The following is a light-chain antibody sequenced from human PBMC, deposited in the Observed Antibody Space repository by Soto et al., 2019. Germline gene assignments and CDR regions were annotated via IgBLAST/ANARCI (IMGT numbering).Light chain of an antibody. CDR2: GAS. Sequence: EIVLTQSPATLSLSPGERATLSCRASQNVRNNYLGWYQQKPGRAPRLLIYGASIRATGIPDRFSGSGSGTDFTLTITSLRPEDFGVYYCQQYRSWPRTFGQGTKVDIK. CDR3: QQYRSWPRT. V-gene: IGKV3-20*01. CDR1: QNVRNNY. J-gene: IGKJ1*01.